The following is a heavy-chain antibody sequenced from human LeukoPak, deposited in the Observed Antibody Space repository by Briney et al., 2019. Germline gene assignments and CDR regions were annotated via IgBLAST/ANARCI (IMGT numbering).Heavy chain of an antibody. V-gene: IGHV4-4*07. D-gene: IGHD2-2*01. CDR1: GGSISSYY. J-gene: IGHJ6*03. Sequence: PSETLSLTCTVSGGSISSYYWSWIRQPAGKGLEWIGRIYTSGSTNYNPSLKSRVTMSVDTSKNQFSLKLSSVTAADTAVYYCARLGYCSSTSCYYYYYYMDVWGKGTMVTVSS. CDR2: IYTSGST. CDR3: ARLGYCSSTSCYYYYYYMDV.